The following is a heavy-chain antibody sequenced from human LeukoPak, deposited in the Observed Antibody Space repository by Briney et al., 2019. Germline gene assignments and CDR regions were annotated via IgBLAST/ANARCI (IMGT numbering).Heavy chain of an antibody. V-gene: IGHV4-39*07. CDR3: ARTGGSFYFYYYMDV. D-gene: IGHD1-26*01. J-gene: IGHJ6*03. Sequence: SETLSLTCTVSGGSIRSSSYNWGWIRQPPGKGLEWIGSIHYTGATYYNPSLKSRVTISLDTAKNQFSLKLSSVTAADTAVHYCARTGGSFYFYYYMDVWGKGTTVTVSS. CDR1: GGSIRSSSYN. CDR2: IHYTGAT.